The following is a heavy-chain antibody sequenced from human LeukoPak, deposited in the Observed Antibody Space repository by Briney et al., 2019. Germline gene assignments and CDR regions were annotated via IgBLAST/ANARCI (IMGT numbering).Heavy chain of an antibody. CDR2: ISTDGGGT. CDR1: GFAFTTYA. V-gene: IGHV3-64*01. D-gene: IGHD6-13*01. Sequence: GGSLRLSCAASGFAFTTYAMHWVRQAPGRGLEYVSAISTDGGGTYYANSVKGRFTISRDNSKNTLYLQMGSLRVEDMAVYYCARYSSGSCYDYWGQGTLVTVSS. CDR3: ARYSSGSCYDY. J-gene: IGHJ4*02.